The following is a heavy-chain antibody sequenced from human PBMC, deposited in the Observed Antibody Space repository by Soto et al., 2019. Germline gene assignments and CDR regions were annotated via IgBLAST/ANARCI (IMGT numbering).Heavy chain of an antibody. Sequence: SETLSLTCTVSGDSIFSYYWSWIRQPPGEGLEWIGYISDSGSATYNPSLRSRVTISVDTSNNQFPVKLTSVTAADTAVYYCARWTGGPNYYFDYWGQGTLVTVSS. V-gene: IGHV4-59*01. J-gene: IGHJ4*02. D-gene: IGHD3-16*01. CDR3: ARWTGGPNYYFDY. CDR2: ISDSGSA. CDR1: GDSIFSYY.